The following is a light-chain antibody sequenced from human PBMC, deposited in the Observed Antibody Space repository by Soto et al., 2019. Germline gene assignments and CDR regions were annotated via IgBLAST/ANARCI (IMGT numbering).Light chain of an antibody. CDR1: SSDVGGHNY. CDR2: EVN. CDR3: ITYAGSSNV. J-gene: IGLJ1*01. V-gene: IGLV2-8*01. Sequence: QSVLTQPPSASGSPGQSVAISCTGTSSDVGGHNYVSWYQQHPGKAPKLMIYEVNNRPSGVPDRFSGSKSGNTASLTVSGLQAEDEADYYCITYAGSSNVFGIGTKVTLL.